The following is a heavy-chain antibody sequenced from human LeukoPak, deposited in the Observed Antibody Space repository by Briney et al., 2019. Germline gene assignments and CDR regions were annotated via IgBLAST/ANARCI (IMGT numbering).Heavy chain of an antibody. Sequence: PGGSLRLSCAASGFAFSTYAMSWVRQAPGKGLEWVAGISGSGGNTYYADSVKGRFTVSRDNSKQTLYLQMNSLRAEDMAVYFCGKAGYAYYWGQGTLVTVSS. V-gene: IGHV3-23*01. CDR2: ISGSGGNT. CDR1: GFAFSTYA. D-gene: IGHD5-12*01. J-gene: IGHJ4*02. CDR3: GKAGYAYY.